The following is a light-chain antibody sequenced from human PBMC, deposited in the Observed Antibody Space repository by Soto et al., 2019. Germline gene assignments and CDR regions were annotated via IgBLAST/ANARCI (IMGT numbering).Light chain of an antibody. CDR3: QSYDSSLSGVG. V-gene: IGLV1-40*01. Sequence: QSVLTQPPSVSGAPGQRVTIACTGSSSNIGAGYDVHWYQQLPGTAPKLLIYGNSNRPSGVPDRFSGSQSGTSASLAITGLQAEDEADYYCQSYDSSLSGVGFGGGTKLTVL. CDR1: SSNIGAGYD. CDR2: GNS. J-gene: IGLJ2*01.